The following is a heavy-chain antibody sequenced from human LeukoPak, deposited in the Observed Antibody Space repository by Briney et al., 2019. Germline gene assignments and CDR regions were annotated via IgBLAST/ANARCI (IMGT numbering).Heavy chain of an antibody. CDR2: IWYDGSNK. CDR3: AKDLRPLSPYYYMDV. J-gene: IGHJ6*03. CDR1: GFTFSSYG. D-gene: IGHD2-2*01. V-gene: IGHV3-33*06. Sequence: GGSPRLSCAASGFTFSSYGMHWVRQAPGKGLEWVAVIWYDGSNKYYADSVKGRFTISRDNSKNTLYLQMNSLRAEDTAVYYCAKDLRPLSPYYYMDVWGKGTTVTVSS.